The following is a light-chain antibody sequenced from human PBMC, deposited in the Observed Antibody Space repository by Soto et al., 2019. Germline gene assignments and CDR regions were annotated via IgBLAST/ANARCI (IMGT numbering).Light chain of an antibody. CDR1: QSISSW. CDR3: QQYDELPYT. CDR2: DAS. V-gene: IGKV1-5*01. J-gene: IGKJ2*01. Sequence: DIQMTQSPSTLSASVGDRVTITCRASQSISSWLAWYQQKPGKAPKLLIYDASSLESGVPSSFSASGSGTAFTFTISGLQPGDRATYFCQQYDELPYTFGGGTRLEI.